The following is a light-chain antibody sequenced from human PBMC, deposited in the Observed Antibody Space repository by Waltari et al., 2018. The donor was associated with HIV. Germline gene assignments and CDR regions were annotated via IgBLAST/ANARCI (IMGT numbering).Light chain of an antibody. CDR1: HSNIGNNA. CDR2: YND. J-gene: IGLJ3*02. CDR3: ASWDDRLNGWV. V-gene: IGLV1-36*01. Sequence: QSVLTQPPSLSEAPRQRVTISCSGSHSNIGNNAVNWYQQLPGKAPKLLIYYNDLLPSGVSDRFAGPRSGTSASLAISGLQSEEEAHYYCASWDDRLNGWVFGGGTQLTVL.